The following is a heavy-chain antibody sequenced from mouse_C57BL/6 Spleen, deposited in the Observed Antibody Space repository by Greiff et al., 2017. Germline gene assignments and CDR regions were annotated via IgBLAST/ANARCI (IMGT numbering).Heavy chain of an antibody. V-gene: IGHV1-61*01. CDR3: ARQQLMAYAMDY. CDR2: IYPSDSET. D-gene: IGHD3-2*02. J-gene: IGHJ4*01. Sequence: QVQLQQPGAELVRPGSSVKLSCKASGYTFTSYWMDWVKQRPGQGLAWIGNIYPSDSETHYNQKFKDKATLTVVKSSSTAYMQLSSLTSEDSAVYYCARQQLMAYAMDYWGQGTSVTVSS. CDR1: GYTFTSYW.